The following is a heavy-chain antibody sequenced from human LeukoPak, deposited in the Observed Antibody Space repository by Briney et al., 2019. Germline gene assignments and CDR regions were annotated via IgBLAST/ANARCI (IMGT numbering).Heavy chain of an antibody. CDR3: ARDLSPRGSGWYFDY. V-gene: IGHV7-4-1*02. Sequence: ASVKVSCKASGYTFTTYAMNWVRQAPGQGLEWMGWINTNTGNPTYAQGSTGRFVFSLDTSVSTAYLQISSLKAEDTAVYYCARDLSPRGSGWYFDYWGQGTLVTVSS. CDR2: INTNTGNP. CDR1: GYTFTTYA. D-gene: IGHD6-19*01. J-gene: IGHJ4*02.